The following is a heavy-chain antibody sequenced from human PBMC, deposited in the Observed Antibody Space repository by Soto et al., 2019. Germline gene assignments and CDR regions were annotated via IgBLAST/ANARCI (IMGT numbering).Heavy chain of an antibody. CDR1: GFTFSDYY. CDR3: ARAEIGGSITIFGVDPLGRMDV. CDR2: ISSSGSTI. V-gene: IGHV3-11*01. Sequence: GGSLRLSCAASGFTFSDYYMSWIRQAQGKGLEWVSYISSSGSTIYYADSVKGRFTISRDNAKNSLYLQMNSLRAEDTAVYYCARAEIGGSITIFGVDPLGRMDVWGKGTTVTVSS. D-gene: IGHD3-3*01. J-gene: IGHJ6*03.